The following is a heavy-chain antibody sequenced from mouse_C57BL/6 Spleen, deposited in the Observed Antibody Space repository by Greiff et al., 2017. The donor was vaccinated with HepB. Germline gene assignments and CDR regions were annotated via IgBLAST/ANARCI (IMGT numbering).Heavy chain of an antibody. J-gene: IGHJ1*03. V-gene: IGHV2-6-1*01. CDR1: GFSLTSYG. CDR2: IWSDGST. CDR3: ARHRDYGSSYWYFDV. Sequence: QVQLQQSGPGLVAPSQRLSITCTVSGFSLTSYGVHWVRQPPGKGLEWLVVIWSDGSTTYNSALKSRLSISKDNSKSQVFLKMNSLQTDDTAMYYCARHRDYGSSYWYFDVWGTGTTVTVSS. D-gene: IGHD1-1*01.